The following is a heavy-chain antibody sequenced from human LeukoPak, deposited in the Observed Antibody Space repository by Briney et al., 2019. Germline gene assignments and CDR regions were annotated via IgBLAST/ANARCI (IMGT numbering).Heavy chain of an antibody. Sequence: GASVKVSCKASGYTFNTYGITWVRQAPGQGLEWMGWINPNSGGTNYAQKFQGRVTMTRDTSISTAYMELSRLRSDDTAVYYCARDSTSTWFGELLGVTFDYWGQGTLVTVSS. CDR3: ARDSTSTWFGELLGVTFDY. CDR2: INPNSGGT. J-gene: IGHJ4*02. D-gene: IGHD3-10*01. V-gene: IGHV1-2*02. CDR1: GYTFNTYG.